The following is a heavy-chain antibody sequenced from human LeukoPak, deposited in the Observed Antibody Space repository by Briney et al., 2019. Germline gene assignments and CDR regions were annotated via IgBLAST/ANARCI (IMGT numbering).Heavy chain of an antibody. J-gene: IGHJ4*02. CDR2: ISYDGSDK. Sequence: GGSLRLSCAASGFTFSTYDMHWVRQAPGKGLEWVAIISYDGSDKYYADSVRGRFTISRDNSKNTLYLQMNSLRAEDTAVYYCAKDFGEAAFDIWGQGTLVTVSS. D-gene: IGHD3-10*01. V-gene: IGHV3-30*18. CDR3: AKDFGEAAFDI. CDR1: GFTFSTYD.